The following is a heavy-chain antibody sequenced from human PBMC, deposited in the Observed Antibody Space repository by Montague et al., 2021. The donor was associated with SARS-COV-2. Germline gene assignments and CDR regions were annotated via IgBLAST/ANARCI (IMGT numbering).Heavy chain of an antibody. CDR3: AKGYYYDTSGYLHPFDY. J-gene: IGHJ4*02. V-gene: IGHV3-23*01. CDR2: ITGSGGST. CDR1: GFTFRSYG. D-gene: IGHD3-22*01. Sequence: SLRLSCAASGFTFRSYGMSWVRQAPGKGLEWVSGITGSGGSTYYADSVKGRFTISRDNSKNTLNLKMNSLRAEDTAVYYCAKGYYYDTSGYLHPFDYWGQGTLVTVSS.